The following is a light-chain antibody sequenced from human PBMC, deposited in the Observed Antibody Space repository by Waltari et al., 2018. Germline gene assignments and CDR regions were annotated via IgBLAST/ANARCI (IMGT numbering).Light chain of an antibody. CDR1: QSISSY. Sequence: ELVLTQSPATLSLSPHERATLSCRASQSISSYLAWYQKNSGQATRLLSYDTSNRVTGVPAMCSGSGSETDFTLTISSLEPEDFAVYYCQQRREWGRAIFGGGTRVEIK. CDR3: QQRREWGRAI. V-gene: IGKV3-11*01. CDR2: DTS. J-gene: IGKJ4*01.